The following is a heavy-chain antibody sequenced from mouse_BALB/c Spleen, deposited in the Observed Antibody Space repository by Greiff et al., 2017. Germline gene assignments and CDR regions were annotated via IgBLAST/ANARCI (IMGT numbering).Heavy chain of an antibody. V-gene: IGHV2-9*02. CDR2: IWAGGST. Sequence: QVQLKESGPGLVAPSQSLSITCTVSGFSLTSYGVHWVRQPPGKGLEWLGVIWAGGSTNYNSALMSRLSISKDNSKSQVFLKMNSLQTDDTAMYYCARGLLVNLDYWGQGTSVTVSS. CDR3: ARGLLVNLDY. CDR1: GFSLTSYG. J-gene: IGHJ4*01.